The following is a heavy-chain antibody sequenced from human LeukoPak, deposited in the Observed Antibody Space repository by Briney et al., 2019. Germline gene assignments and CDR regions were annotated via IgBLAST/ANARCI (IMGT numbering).Heavy chain of an antibody. D-gene: IGHD3-16*01. V-gene: IGHV4-4*07. Sequence: SETLSLTCTVSGGSISSYSWSWIRQPAGKGLGWIGRIYTSGSTNYNPSLKSRVTMSVDTSKSQFSLKLSSVTAAATAVYYCASGPTRSGEPFDYWGQGTLVTVSS. J-gene: IGHJ4*02. CDR1: GGSISSYS. CDR2: IYTSGST. CDR3: ASGPTRSGEPFDY.